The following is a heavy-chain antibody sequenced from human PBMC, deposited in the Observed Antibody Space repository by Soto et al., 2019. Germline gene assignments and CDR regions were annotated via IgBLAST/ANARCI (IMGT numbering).Heavy chain of an antibody. D-gene: IGHD4-17*01. J-gene: IGHJ6*02. CDR3: AKDGHYGDYFYYYYGMDV. Sequence: GSLRLSCAASGFTFSSYAMSWVRQAPGKGLEWVSAISGSGGSTYYADSVKGRFTISRDNSKNTLYLQMNSLRAEDTAVYYCAKDGHYGDYFYYYYGMDVWGQGTTVTVSS. CDR2: ISGSGGST. CDR1: GFTFSSYA. V-gene: IGHV3-23*01.